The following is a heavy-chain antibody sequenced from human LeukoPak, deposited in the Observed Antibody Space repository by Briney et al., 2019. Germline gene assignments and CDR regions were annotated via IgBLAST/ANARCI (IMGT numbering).Heavy chain of an antibody. CDR1: GGSFSGYY. CDR3: ARVKGVRRGKYYDSSGFFDY. Sequence: SETLSLTCAVYGGSFSGYYWSWIGQPPGKGLEWIGEINHSGSTNYNPSLKSRVTISVDTSKNQFSLKLSSVTAADTAVCYCARVKGVRRGKYYDSSGFFDYWGQGTLVTVSS. D-gene: IGHD3-22*01. CDR2: INHSGST. J-gene: IGHJ4*02. V-gene: IGHV4-34*09.